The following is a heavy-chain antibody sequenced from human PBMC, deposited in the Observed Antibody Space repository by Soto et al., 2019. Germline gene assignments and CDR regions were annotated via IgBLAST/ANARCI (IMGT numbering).Heavy chain of an antibody. V-gene: IGHV3-30*03. Sequence: GGSLTLYWVTSRFHSKVYGLLPVREAPGQGLEWVAAISYEGRNKYYADSVKGRFTISRDNYKNTMYLQIKSLRDEETAVYYCASTGIYYWGQGTLVTVSS. CDR3: ASTGIYY. CDR1: RFHSKVYG. CDR2: ISYEGRNK. J-gene: IGHJ4*02.